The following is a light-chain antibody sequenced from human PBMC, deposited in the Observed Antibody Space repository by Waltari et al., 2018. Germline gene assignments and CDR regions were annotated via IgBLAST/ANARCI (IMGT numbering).Light chain of an antibody. J-gene: IGLJ2*01. CDR3: CSYVTGGTLV. V-gene: IGLV2-23*02. CDR2: EIN. Sequence: QSALPQPASVSGSPGQSITISCTGTSTTVGNYHHVPWYQKNPGKAPQLIIYEINMRPSGISNRFSGSKSGNTASLTISGLQAEDEADYYCCSYVTGGTLVFGGGTRLTVL. CDR1: STTVGNYHH.